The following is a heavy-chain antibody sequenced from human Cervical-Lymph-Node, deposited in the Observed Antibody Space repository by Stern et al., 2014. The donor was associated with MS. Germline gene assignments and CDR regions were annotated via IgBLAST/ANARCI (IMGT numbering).Heavy chain of an antibody. CDR3: AKNIYFDSNQPQYFHH. CDR2: ISGSGSNT. V-gene: IGHV3-23*04. J-gene: IGHJ1*01. CDR1: GFTFDSYA. Sequence: EDQLVESGGGLVQPGGSLRLSCAASGFTFDSYAMSWVRQAPGKGPEWVSTISGSGSNTYYADSMKGRFTVSRDNSKNTLYLQMIDLKAEDAAVYYCAKNIYFDSNQPQYFHHWGQGTPVIVSS. D-gene: IGHD3-22*01.